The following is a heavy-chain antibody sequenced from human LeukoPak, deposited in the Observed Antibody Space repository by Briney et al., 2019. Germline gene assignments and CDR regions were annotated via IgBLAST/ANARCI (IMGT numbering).Heavy chain of an antibody. J-gene: IGHJ4*02. D-gene: IGHD2-15*01. CDR3: ASRYCNGGGCSNLLDFFDY. V-gene: IGHV1-2*02. CDR1: GYTFTAYY. Sequence: ASVKVSCKSSGYTFTAYYTHWVRPAPGQGLEWMGWINPKSGGSKYAQQFQGRVTMTRDTSISTAYMELSGLRSDDTAVYFCASRYCNGGGCSNLLDFFDYWGQGALVTVSS. CDR2: INPKSGGS.